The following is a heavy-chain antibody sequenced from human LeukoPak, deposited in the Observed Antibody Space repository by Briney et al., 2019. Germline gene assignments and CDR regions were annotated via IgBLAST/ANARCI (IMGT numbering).Heavy chain of an antibody. CDR1: GGSFSGHF. D-gene: IGHD6-13*01. J-gene: IGHJ6*03. CDR2: INHSGST. Sequence: PSETLSLTCAVYGGSFSGHFWSWIRQTPGKGLEWIGEINHSGSTNYDPSLKSRVTISVDTSKNQFSLKLSSVTAADTAVYFCARGRVSSSTWYSTYYYYFYMDVWGKGTTVTISS. V-gene: IGHV4-34*01. CDR3: ARGRVSSSTWYSTYYYYFYMDV.